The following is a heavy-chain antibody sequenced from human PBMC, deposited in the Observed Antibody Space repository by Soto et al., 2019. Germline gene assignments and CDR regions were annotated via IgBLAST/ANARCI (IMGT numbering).Heavy chain of an antibody. Sequence: KTSETLSLTCAVNGGSFSAYYWTWIRQPPGRGLEWIGEIDHSGSTNYNLSLESRVTISIDTAKNRFSLNVTSVTAADTAVYYCVRGLRYSGMDVWGQGTTVTVSS. V-gene: IGHV4-34*01. D-gene: IGHD2-15*01. J-gene: IGHJ6*02. CDR1: GGSFSAYY. CDR2: IDHSGST. CDR3: VRGLRYSGMDV.